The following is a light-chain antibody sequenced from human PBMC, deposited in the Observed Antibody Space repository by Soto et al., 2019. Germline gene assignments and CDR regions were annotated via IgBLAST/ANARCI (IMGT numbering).Light chain of an antibody. V-gene: IGKV3-15*01. J-gene: IGKJ2*01. CDR2: EAS. Sequence: EIVMTQSPATLSVSLGGRATLSCRGSQSVNNNLAWYQQKPGQAPRLLMSEASTRDIGVPARFTGSGSGTEFTLTISSLQSEDFAVYYCQQYADWPPLYTFGQGTKLEIK. CDR1: QSVNNN. CDR3: QQYADWPPLYT.